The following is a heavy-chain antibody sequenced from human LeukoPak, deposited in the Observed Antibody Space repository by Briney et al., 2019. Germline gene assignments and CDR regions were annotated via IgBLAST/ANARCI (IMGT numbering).Heavy chain of an antibody. Sequence: SETLSLTCTVSGGSISSGGYYWSWIRQHPGKGLEWIGYIYYSGSTYYNPSLKSRVTISEDTSKNQFSLKLSSVTAADTAVYYCARVAPDNWFDPWGQGTLVTASS. CDR2: IYYSGST. CDR3: ARVAPDNWFDP. J-gene: IGHJ5*02. V-gene: IGHV4-31*03. CDR1: GGSISSGGYY. D-gene: IGHD5-12*01.